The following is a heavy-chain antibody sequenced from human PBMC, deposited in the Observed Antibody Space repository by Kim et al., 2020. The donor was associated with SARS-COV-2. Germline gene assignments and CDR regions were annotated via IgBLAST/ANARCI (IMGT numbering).Heavy chain of an antibody. V-gene: IGHV3-15*01. CDR2: IKSKTDGGTT. Sequence: GGSLRLSCAASGLTFSNAWMSWVRQAPGKGLEWVGRIKSKTDGGTTDYAAPVKGRFTISRDDSKNTLYLQMNSLKTEDTAVYYCTTVGVVVITLDSRGDYYGMDVWGQGTTVAVSS. CDR1: GLTFSNAW. CDR3: TTVGVVVITLDSRGDYYGMDV. J-gene: IGHJ6*02. D-gene: IGHD3-22*01.